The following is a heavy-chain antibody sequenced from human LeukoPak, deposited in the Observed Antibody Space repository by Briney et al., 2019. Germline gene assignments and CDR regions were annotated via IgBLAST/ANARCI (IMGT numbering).Heavy chain of an antibody. D-gene: IGHD1-26*01. J-gene: IGHJ5*02. CDR2: INPNSGGT. Sequence: GASVKVSCKASGYIFSDYGLNWVRQAPGQGLEWMGWINPNSGGTNYAQKFQGRVTMTRDTSISTAYMELSRLRSDDTAVYYCAREKERSGSRREGRWFDPWGQGTLVTVSS. CDR3: AREKERSGSRREGRWFDP. CDR1: GYIFSDYG. V-gene: IGHV1-2*02.